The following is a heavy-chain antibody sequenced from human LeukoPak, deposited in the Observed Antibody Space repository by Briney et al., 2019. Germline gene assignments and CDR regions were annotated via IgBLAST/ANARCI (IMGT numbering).Heavy chain of an antibody. D-gene: IGHD5-18*01. CDR1: GYNFIGYW. J-gene: IGHJ4*02. CDR2: TYAGYSDT. V-gene: IGHV5-51*01. Sequence: GESLKISCKGSGYNFIGYWIAWVRQMPGKGLEWMGITYAGYSDTRYSPSFQGQVTISIDKSISTAYLQWSSLKASDTAIYYCARLWGYNYGDFDNWGQGTLVTVYS. CDR3: ARLWGYNYGDFDN.